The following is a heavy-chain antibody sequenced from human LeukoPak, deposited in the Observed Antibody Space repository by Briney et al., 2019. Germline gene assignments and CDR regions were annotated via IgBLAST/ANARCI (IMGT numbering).Heavy chain of an antibody. V-gene: IGHV3-74*01. J-gene: IGHJ5*02. CDR3: AIAGFEP. Sequence: PGVSLRLSCAASGFTFSSCWMHWVRQAPGKGLVWVSRINSDWSSTIYADSVKGRFTISRDNAKNTLYLQMNSVRAEDTGVYYCAIAGFEPWGQGTLVTVSS. CDR1: GFTFSSCW. CDR2: INSDWSST.